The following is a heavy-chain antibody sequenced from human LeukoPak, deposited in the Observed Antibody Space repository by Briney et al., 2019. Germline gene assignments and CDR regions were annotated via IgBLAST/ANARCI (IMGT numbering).Heavy chain of an antibody. CDR3: ARAHCTGGFCPVLY. CDR1: GYTFTSYD. CDR2: MNPNSGNT. J-gene: IGHJ4*02. Sequence: ASVKVSCKASGYTFTSYDINWVRQAAGQGLEWLGWMNPNSGNTGYAQQFQGRVTMTRNTSISTAYMELNSLKSEDTAVYYCARAHCTGGFCPVLYWAQEPLVPVS. V-gene: IGHV1-8*01. D-gene: IGHD2-8*02.